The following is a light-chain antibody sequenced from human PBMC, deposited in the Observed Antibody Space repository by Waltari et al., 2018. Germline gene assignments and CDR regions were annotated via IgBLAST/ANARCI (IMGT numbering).Light chain of an antibody. V-gene: IGLV2-23*02. CDR2: DVN. CDR1: SSDIGIYNL. CDR3: CSYAGSASSV. J-gene: IGLJ3*02. Sequence: QSALTQTATVSGPPGQSITIPCTGTSSDIGIYNLVSWYQQHPGKAPTLIIYDVNKRPSGVSNRFSGSTSGNTAPLTISGLQAADEADYYCCSYAGSASSVFGGGTKVTVL.